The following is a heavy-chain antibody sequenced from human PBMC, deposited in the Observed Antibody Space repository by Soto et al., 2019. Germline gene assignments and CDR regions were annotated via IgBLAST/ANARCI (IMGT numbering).Heavy chain of an antibody. J-gene: IGHJ5*02. V-gene: IGHV4-59*01. CDR1: GGSISSYY. CDR3: ARVNDFWTGYYSTNWFDP. CDR2: IYYSGST. D-gene: IGHD3-3*01. Sequence: PSETLSLTCTVSGGSISSYYWTWIRQPPGKGLEWIGYIYYSGSTNHNPSLKSRVTISVDTSKNQFSLELSSVTAADTAVYYCARVNDFWTGYYSTNWFDPWGQGTLVTVSS.